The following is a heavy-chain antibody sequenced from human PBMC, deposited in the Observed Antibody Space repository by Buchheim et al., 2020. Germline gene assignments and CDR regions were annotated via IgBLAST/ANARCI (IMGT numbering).Heavy chain of an antibody. V-gene: IGHV3-20*01. J-gene: IGHJ5*02. Sequence: EVQLVESGGGVVRPGGSLRLSCAASGFTFDAYDMTWVRQAPGKGLEWVSSIDSNGVSTAYADSVKGRFTISRDNAKNSLYLQRNSLRPEDTAWYHCAREGGYSTNWPYNWFDPWGQGTL. CDR2: IDSNGVST. CDR1: GFTFDAYD. D-gene: IGHD6-13*01. CDR3: AREGGYSTNWPYNWFDP.